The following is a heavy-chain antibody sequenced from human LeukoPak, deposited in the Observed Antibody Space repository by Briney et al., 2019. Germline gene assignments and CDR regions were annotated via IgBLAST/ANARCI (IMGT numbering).Heavy chain of an antibody. CDR3: ARHSSMTTVFFDC. CDR1: GGSTSSSNYY. J-gene: IGHJ4*02. CDR2: IYYSGST. D-gene: IGHD4-17*01. V-gene: IGHV4-39*01. Sequence: SETLSLFCAVSGGSTSSSNYYWGWIRQPPGKGLEWIGSIYYSGSTYYNPSLKSRVTISVDTSKRQFSLKLNSVTAADTAVYYGARHSSMTTVFFDCWGQGTLVTVSS.